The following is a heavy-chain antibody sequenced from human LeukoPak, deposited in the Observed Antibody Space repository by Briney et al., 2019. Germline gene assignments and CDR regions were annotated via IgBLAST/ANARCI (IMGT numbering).Heavy chain of an antibody. V-gene: IGHV3-11*06. CDR3: ARASADSSGYYYYYYYGMDV. CDR1: GFTFSDYY. J-gene: IGHJ6*02. CDR2: ISSSSSYT. Sequence: PGGSLRLSCAASGFTFSDYYMSWIRQAPGKGLEWVSYISSSSSYTNYADSVKGRFTISRDNAKNSLYLQMNSLRAEDTAVYYCARASADSSGYYYYYYYGMDVWGRGTTVTVSS. D-gene: IGHD3-22*01.